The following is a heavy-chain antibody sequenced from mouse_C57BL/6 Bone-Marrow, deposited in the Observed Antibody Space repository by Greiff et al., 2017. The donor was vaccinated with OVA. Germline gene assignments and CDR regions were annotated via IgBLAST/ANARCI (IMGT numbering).Heavy chain of an antibody. D-gene: IGHD5-1*01. V-gene: IGHV1-4*01. Sequence: VQLQQSGAELARPGASVKMSCKASGYTFTSYTMHWVKQRPGQGLEWIGYINPSSGDTKYNQKFKDKATLTADKYSSTAYMQLSSLTSEDSAVYYCARTTYPRYAMDYWGQGTSVTVSS. J-gene: IGHJ4*01. CDR1: GYTFTSYT. CDR2: INPSSGDT. CDR3: ARTTYPRYAMDY.